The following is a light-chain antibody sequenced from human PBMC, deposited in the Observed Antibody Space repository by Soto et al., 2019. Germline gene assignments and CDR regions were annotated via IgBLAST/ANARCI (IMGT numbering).Light chain of an antibody. CDR1: SSDFCDSRY. V-gene: IGLV2-14*01. Sequence: QSALAQPASVSGSPGQSITMSCTLTSSDFCDSRYVSLYQHQPGKGPNLLIYGVSNRPSGVSNRFSGSKSCNTVSLTISGLPLEDEGEYFCNSLSSSRHWVFGGGLQLTVL. CDR3: NSLSSSRHWV. J-gene: IGLJ3*02. CDR2: GVS.